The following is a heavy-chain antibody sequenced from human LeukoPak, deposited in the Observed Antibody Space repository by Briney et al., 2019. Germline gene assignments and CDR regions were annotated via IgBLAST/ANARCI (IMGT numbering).Heavy chain of an antibody. CDR3: ARGESIAAPPATEDY. V-gene: IGHV3-21*01. Sequence: PGGSLRLSCAASGFTSSSYSMNWVRPAPGKGLEWVSSISSSSSYIYYANSVKGRFTIPRDNAKNSLYLQMNSLRADDTAVYYYARGESIAAPPATEDYWGQGTLVTVSS. D-gene: IGHD6-6*01. CDR2: ISSSSSYI. CDR1: GFTSSSYS. J-gene: IGHJ4*02.